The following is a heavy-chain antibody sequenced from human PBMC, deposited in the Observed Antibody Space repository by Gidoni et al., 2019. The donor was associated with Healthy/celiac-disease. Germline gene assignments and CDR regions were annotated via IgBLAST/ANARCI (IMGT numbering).Heavy chain of an antibody. Sequence: QVQLQQWGAGLLKPSETLSLTCAVYGGSFRVYYWSWIRQPPGKGLEWIGEINHSGSTHYNPSLKSRVTISVDTSKNQFSLKLSSVTTADTAVYYCARGANRGYAHYYYYGMDVWGQGTTVTVSS. CDR3: ARGANRGYAHYYYYGMDV. CDR1: GGSFRVYY. J-gene: IGHJ6*02. D-gene: IGHD1-1*01. CDR2: INHSGST. V-gene: IGHV4-34*01.